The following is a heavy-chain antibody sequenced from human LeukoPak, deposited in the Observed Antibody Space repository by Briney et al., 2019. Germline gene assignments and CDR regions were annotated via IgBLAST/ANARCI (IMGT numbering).Heavy chain of an antibody. D-gene: IGHD5-12*01. Sequence: GGSLRLSCAASGFTFSSYWMHWVRQAPGKGLVWVSRINSDGSSTSYADPVKGRFTISRDNAKNSLYLEMNSLRTEDTALYYCARGLYSGYNEDAFDIWGQGTMVTVSS. CDR2: INSDGSST. V-gene: IGHV3-74*01. J-gene: IGHJ3*02. CDR3: ARGLYSGYNEDAFDI. CDR1: GFTFSSYW.